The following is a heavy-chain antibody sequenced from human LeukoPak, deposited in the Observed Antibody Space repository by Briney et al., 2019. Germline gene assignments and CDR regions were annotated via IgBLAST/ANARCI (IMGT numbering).Heavy chain of an antibody. V-gene: IGHV4-34*01. J-gene: IGHJ3*02. CDR2: INHSGST. D-gene: IGHD3-22*01. CDR3: ARNYDSGGYYYVWRPVGAFDI. CDR1: GGSFSGYY. Sequence: SETLSLTCAVYGGSFSGYYWSWIRQPPGKGLEWIGEINHSGSTNYNPSLKSRVTISVDTSKNQFSLKLSSVTAADTAVYYCARNYDSGGYYYVWRPVGAFDIWGQGTMVTVSS.